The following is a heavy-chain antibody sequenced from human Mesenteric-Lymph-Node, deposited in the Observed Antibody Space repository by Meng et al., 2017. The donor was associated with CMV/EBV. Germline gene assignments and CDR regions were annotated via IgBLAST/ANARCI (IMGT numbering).Heavy chain of an antibody. D-gene: IGHD6-25*01. CDR1: GGSVSSGSYY. V-gene: IGHV4-61*01. CDR2: VYYTGSA. CDR3: AREGGGISAVLRSDYYGLDV. J-gene: IGHJ6*02. Sequence: SETLSLTCTVSGGSVSSGSYYWSWIRQPPGKGLEWIGYVYYTGSANYNPSLKSRVFMSIDTSKNQFALRLTSVTAADAAVYYCAREGGGISAVLRSDYYGLDVWGRGTTVTVSS.